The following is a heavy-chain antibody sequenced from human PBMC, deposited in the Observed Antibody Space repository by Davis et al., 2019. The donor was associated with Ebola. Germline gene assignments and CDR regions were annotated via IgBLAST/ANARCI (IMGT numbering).Heavy chain of an antibody. CDR1: NYTFINHG. V-gene: IGHV1-18*01. CDR2: ISPNRGKT. Sequence: ASVKVSCKASNYTFINHGIHWVRQAPGQGLEWMGWISPNRGKTNYEQKFQGRVTMTTDTSTTTGYMELRNLTSDDTAVYYCARAIAAAGFPGIDYWGQGTLVIVSS. CDR3: ARAIAAAGFPGIDY. J-gene: IGHJ4*02. D-gene: IGHD6-13*01.